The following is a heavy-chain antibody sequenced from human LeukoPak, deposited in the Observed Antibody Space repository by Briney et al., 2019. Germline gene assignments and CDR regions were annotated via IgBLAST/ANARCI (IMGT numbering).Heavy chain of an antibody. D-gene: IGHD2-15*01. V-gene: IGHV4-30-4*08. J-gene: IGHJ4*02. CDR2: IYYIGST. CDR1: GGSINSGDYY. Sequence: SETLSLTCTVSGGSINSGDYYWSWIRQPPGTGLEWIGYIYYIGSTYYKPSLMSRVTMSLDTSKNQFSLKLSSVTAADTAVYYCARALGYCSSSRCYSLDYWGQGTLVTVSS. CDR3: ARALGYCSSSRCYSLDY.